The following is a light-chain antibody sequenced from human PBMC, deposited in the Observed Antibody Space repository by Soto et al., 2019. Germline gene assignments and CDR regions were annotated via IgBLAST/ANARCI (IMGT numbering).Light chain of an antibody. J-gene: IGLJ3*02. CDR2: RNN. Sequence: QSVLTQPPSASGTPGQRVTTSCSGSSSNIGGNYVYWYQQLPGAAPKLLIYRNNQRPSGVPGRFSGSKSGTSASLTISGLQSEDEADYYCASWDDSLTAWLFGGGTKLTVL. CDR1: SSNIGGNY. V-gene: IGLV1-47*01. CDR3: ASWDDSLTAWL.